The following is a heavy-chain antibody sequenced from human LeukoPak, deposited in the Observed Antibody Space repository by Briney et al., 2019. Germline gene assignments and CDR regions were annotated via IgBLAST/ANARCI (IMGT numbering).Heavy chain of an antibody. CDR3: ASTVDGYQHDY. D-gene: IGHD5-24*01. V-gene: IGHV4-34*01. J-gene: IGHJ4*02. CDR1: GGSFSGYY. Sequence: KPSETLSLTCAVYGGSFSGYYWSWIRQPPGKGLEWIGEINHSGSTNYNPSLKSRVTISVDTSKNQFSLKLSSVTAADTAVYYCASTVDGYQHDYWGQGTLVTVSS. CDR2: INHSGST.